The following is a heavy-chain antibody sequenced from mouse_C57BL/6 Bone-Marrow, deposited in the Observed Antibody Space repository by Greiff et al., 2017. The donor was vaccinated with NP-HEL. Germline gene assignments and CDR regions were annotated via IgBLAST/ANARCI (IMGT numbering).Heavy chain of an antibody. Sequence: EVQRVESGEGLVKPGGSLKLSCAASGFTFSSYAMSWVRQTPEKRLEWVAYISSGGDYIYYADTVKGRFTISRDNARNTLYLQMSSLKSEDTAMYYCTRGKYYGSSYRYAMDYWGQGTSVTVSS. V-gene: IGHV5-9-1*02. D-gene: IGHD1-1*01. J-gene: IGHJ4*01. CDR3: TRGKYYGSSYRYAMDY. CDR1: GFTFSSYA. CDR2: ISSGGDYI.